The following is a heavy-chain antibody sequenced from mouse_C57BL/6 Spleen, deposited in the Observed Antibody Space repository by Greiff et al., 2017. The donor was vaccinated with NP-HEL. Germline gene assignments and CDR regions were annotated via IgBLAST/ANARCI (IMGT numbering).Heavy chain of an antibody. J-gene: IGHJ2*01. CDR3: ARHLPYYYGSTFDY. CDR2: ISGGGGNT. CDR1: GFTFSSYT. V-gene: IGHV5-9*01. Sequence: DVKLVESGGGLVKPGGSLKLSCAASGFTFSSYTMSWVRQTPEKRLEWVATISGGGGNTYYPDSVKGRFTISRDNAKNTLYLQMSSLRSEDTALYYCARHLPYYYGSTFDYWGQGTTLTVSS. D-gene: IGHD1-1*01.